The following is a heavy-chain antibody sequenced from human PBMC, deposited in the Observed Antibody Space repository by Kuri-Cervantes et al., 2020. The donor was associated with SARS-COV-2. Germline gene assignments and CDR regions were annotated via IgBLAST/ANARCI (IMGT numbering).Heavy chain of an antibody. D-gene: IGHD3-22*01. V-gene: IGHV3-30*03. CDR2: ISYDGSNK. Sequence: GGSLRLSCAASGFTFSSYGMHGVRQAPGKGLEWVAVISYDGSNKYYADSVKGRFTISRDNSKNTLYLQMNSLGAEDTAVYYCAREYYYDRSGYYYTRYYYYYGMDVWGQGTTVTVSS. J-gene: IGHJ6*02. CDR1: GFTFSSYG. CDR3: AREYYYDRSGYYYTRYYYYYGMDV.